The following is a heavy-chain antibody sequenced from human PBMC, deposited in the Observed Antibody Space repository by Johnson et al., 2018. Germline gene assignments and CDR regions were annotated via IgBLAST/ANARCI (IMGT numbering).Heavy chain of an antibody. Sequence: QEQLVQSGGGVVQPGRSLTLSCAASGFSLNNSVMHWVRQAPGKGLEWVAVIWYDGSHRYFADSVKDRFTISRDISKNTVYLQMNSLRAEDTAIYYCAREGSSGWYYFDYWGQGTLVTVSS. J-gene: IGHJ4*02. CDR3: AREGSSGWYYFDY. CDR1: GFSLNNSV. CDR2: IWYDGSHR. V-gene: IGHV3-33*01. D-gene: IGHD6-19*01.